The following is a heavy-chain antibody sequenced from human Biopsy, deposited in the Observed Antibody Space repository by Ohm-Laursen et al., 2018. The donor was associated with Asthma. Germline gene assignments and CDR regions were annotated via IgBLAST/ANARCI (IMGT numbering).Heavy chain of an antibody. V-gene: IGHV4-59*11. CDR1: GGSIRSHD. Sequence: SETLSLTCTVSGGSIRSHDWTWIRLPPGKGLEYIGDVSHTGSTNYNPSLKSRVTMSLDTSKNQFSLRLTSVTPADTAVYYCARGYYGDFHDWGQGNLVSVSS. D-gene: IGHD3-3*01. CDR2: VSHTGST. CDR3: ARGYYGDFHD. J-gene: IGHJ1*01.